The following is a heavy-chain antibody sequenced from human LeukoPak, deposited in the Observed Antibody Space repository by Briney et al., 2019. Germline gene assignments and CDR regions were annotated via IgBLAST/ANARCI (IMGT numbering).Heavy chain of an antibody. CDR2: MNPNSGNT. J-gene: IGHJ6*03. V-gene: IGHV1-8*03. CDR3: ARNYYDFWSGYPSSYYYYYVDV. D-gene: IGHD3-3*01. CDR1: GYTFTSYD. Sequence: ASVKVSCKASGYTFTSYDINWVRQATGQGLEWMGWMNPNSGNTGYAQKFQGRVTITRNTSISTAYMELSSLRSEDTAVYYCARNYYDFWSGYPSSYYYYYVDVWGKGTTVTVSS.